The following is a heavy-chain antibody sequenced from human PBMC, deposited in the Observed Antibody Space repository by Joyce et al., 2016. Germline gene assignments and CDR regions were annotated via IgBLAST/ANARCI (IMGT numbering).Heavy chain of an antibody. CDR2: SSGNSGKT. V-gene: IGHV1-18*01. CDR1: GYTFTKFA. CDR3: ARDLEYSGYGDY. D-gene: IGHD5-12*01. J-gene: IGHJ4*02. Sequence: QVELVQSGAEMKKPGASVKVSCTTFGYTFTKFASSWVRQAPGQGLEWMGWSSGNSGKTYYAQSFQGRVTLTTDTSTNMAYMELRSLTSDDTAVYFCARDLEYSGYGDYWGQGTLVTVSS.